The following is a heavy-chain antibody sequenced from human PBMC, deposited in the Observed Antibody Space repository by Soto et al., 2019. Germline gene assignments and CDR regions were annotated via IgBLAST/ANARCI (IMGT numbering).Heavy chain of an antibody. Sequence: EVQLLESGGGLVQPGGSLRLSCAASGFSFSTYAMSWVRQAPGKGLEWVSAISGSGASTYYADSVKGRLTISRDSSKNTLYLQMNSLRAEDTAIYYCAKASMGTTKWKYHFDCWGQGTLVTASS. CDR2: ISGSGAST. V-gene: IGHV3-23*01. J-gene: IGHJ4*02. D-gene: IGHD4-17*01. CDR3: AKASMGTTKWKYHFDC. CDR1: GFSFSTYA.